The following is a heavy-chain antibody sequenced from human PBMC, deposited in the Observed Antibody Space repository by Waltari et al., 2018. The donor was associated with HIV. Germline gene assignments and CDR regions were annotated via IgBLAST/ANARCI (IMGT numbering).Heavy chain of an antibody. Sequence: EVQLLESGGGLVLPGGSLRLSCVASGFTFNNYAMTWVRQAPGKGLGWVSTSGGSNGTTYYADSVKGRFTISRDNFKNTLYLQMNSLRAEDTAIYFCANTHDYGDYRPFDYWGPGALVTVSS. CDR2: SGGSNGTT. CDR1: GFTFNNYA. D-gene: IGHD4-17*01. V-gene: IGHV3-23*01. J-gene: IGHJ4*02. CDR3: ANTHDYGDYRPFDY.